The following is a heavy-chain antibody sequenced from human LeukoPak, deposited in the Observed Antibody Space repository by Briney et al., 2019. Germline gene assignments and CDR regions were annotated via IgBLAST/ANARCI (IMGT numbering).Heavy chain of an antibody. J-gene: IGHJ4*02. V-gene: IGHV3-7*01. CDR1: GFTFSSYW. D-gene: IGHD1-14*01. CDR3: ARSVWPEDY. Sequence: GGSLRLSCEGSGFTFSSYWMSWVRQAPGKGLEWVANIIQDGSSKYYLDSVKGRFTIYRDNAKNSVWLQMNNLRVEDTGVYYCARSVWPEDYSGQGIVVSVSS. CDR2: IIQDGSSK.